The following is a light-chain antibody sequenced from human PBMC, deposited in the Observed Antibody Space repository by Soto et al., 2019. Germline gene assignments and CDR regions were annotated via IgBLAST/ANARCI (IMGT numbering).Light chain of an antibody. CDR2: GAS. CDR3: QQYGSSPRT. CDR1: QSVSSSY. J-gene: IGKJ1*01. V-gene: IGKV3-20*01. Sequence: EVVMTQSPATLSVSPGERSTLSCRASQSVSSSYLAWYQQKPGQAPRLLIYGASSRATGIPDRFSGSGSGTDFPLTISRLEPEDFAVYYCQQYGSSPRTFGQGTKVDIK.